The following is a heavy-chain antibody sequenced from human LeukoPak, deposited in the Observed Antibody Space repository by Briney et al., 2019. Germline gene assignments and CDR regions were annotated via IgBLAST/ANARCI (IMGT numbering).Heavy chain of an antibody. D-gene: IGHD1-26*01. CDR1: SGSISSSSYY. V-gene: IGHV4-39*01. Sequence: PSETLSLTCTVSSGSISSSSYYWGWIRQPRGKGLEWIGTIDYSGSTYYNPSLKSRVTISVDTSKNQFSLKPTSLTAADTAVYYCARHIGSVIYSYWYFDLCGRGTLVTVSS. CDR3: ARHIGSVIYSYWYFDL. CDR2: IDYSGST. J-gene: IGHJ2*01.